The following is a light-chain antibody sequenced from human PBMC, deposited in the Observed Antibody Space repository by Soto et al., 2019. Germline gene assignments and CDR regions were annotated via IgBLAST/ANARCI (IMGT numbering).Light chain of an antibody. CDR1: SSNIGSNY. V-gene: IGLV1-47*01. CDR2: RNN. J-gene: IGLJ2*01. Sequence: QSVLTQPPSASGTPGQRVTISCSGSSSNIGSNYVYWYQQLPGTAPKLLIYRNNQRPSGVPDRFSGSKSGTSASLAISGLRSEDEVDYYCAAWDDSLSEVFGGGTKVTVL. CDR3: AAWDDSLSEV.